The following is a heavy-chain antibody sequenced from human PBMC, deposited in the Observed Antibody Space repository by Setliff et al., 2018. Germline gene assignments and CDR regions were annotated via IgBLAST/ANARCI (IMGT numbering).Heavy chain of an antibody. J-gene: IGHJ3*02. V-gene: IGHV4-59*01. CDR3: ARIRGPTGNCQEAFDI. CDR2: IFYSGNT. CDR1: GGSMTSYY. D-gene: IGHD1-1*01. Sequence: PSETLSLTCTVSGGSMTSYYWTWIRQPPGEGLEWIGYIFYSGNTEYNPSLKSRVTISVDTSKSQFSLKLTSVTAADTAAYYCARIRGPTGNCQEAFDIWSEGTMVTVSS.